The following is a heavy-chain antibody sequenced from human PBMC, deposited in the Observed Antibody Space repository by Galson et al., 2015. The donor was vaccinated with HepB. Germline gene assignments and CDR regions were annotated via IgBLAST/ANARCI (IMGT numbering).Heavy chain of an antibody. CDR3: AKSLAEWKVLKRRSEFFDY. D-gene: IGHD2-8*01. V-gene: IGHV3-23*01. Sequence: SLRLSCAASGFTFYNYDMSWVRQAPGKGLEWVSTIGGSGSSTNYADSVKGRFTISRDISKNTLYLQMRSLRAEDTAVYYCAKSLAEWKVLKRRSEFFDYWGQGTLVTVSP. CDR2: IGGSGSST. J-gene: IGHJ4*02. CDR1: GFTFYNYD.